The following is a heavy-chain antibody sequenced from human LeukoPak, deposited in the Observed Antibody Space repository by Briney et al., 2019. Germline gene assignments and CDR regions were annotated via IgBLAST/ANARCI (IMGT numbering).Heavy chain of an antibody. CDR3: ARASSGYYKDY. CDR2: IYWDDDK. CDR1: GFSLSTSGVD. D-gene: IGHD3-22*01. V-gene: IGHV2-5*02. J-gene: IGHJ4*02. Sequence: SGPTLVNPTQTLTLTCTFSGFSLSTSGVDVGWIRQPPGKALEWLALIYWDDDKRYSPSLKSRLTITKDTSKNQEVLTMTNMDPVDTATYYCARASSGYYKDYWGQGTLVTVSS.